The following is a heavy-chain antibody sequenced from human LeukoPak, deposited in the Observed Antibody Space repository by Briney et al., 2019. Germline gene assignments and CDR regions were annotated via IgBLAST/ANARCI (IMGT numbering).Heavy chain of an antibody. CDR3: ARGGRGGCSGGSCYLAYYYYYGMDV. CDR1: GGTFSSYA. V-gene: IGHV1-69*13. Sequence: ASVKVSCKASGGTFSSYAISWVRQAPGQGLEWMGGIIPIFGTANYAQKFQGRVTITADESTSTAYMELSSLRSEDTAVYYCARGGRGGCSGGSCYLAYYYYYGMDVWGKGTTVTVSS. D-gene: IGHD2-15*01. CDR2: IIPIFGTA. J-gene: IGHJ6*04.